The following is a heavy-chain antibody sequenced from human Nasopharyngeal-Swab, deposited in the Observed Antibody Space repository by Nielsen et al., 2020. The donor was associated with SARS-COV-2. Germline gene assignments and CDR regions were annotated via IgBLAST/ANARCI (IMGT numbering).Heavy chain of an antibody. CDR1: GYTFTTYA. CDR3: ARRVVGSTNYFDY. D-gene: IGHD1-7*01. V-gene: IGHV1-3*01. Sequence: APVKVSCKASGYTFTTYAIHWVRQAPGQRPEWMGWIIPGNGNTKYSQNFQGRVTITRDTSATTVYMELSGLTSEDTAVYYCARRVVGSTNYFDYWGQGTLVTVSS. J-gene: IGHJ4*02. CDR2: IIPGNGNT.